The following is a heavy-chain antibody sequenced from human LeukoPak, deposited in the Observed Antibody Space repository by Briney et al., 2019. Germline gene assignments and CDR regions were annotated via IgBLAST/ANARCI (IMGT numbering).Heavy chain of an antibody. CDR1: GGTFSSYA. D-gene: IGHD3-22*01. CDR2: IISILGIA. CDR3: ARGLPAAMPRYYNDSSGYRAFDY. Sequence: SVKVSCKASGGTFSSYAISWVRQAPGQGLEWMGRIISILGIANYAQKFQGRVTITADRSTSTAYMELSSLRSEDTAVYYCARGLPAAMPRYYNDSSGYRAFDYWGQGTLVTVSS. J-gene: IGHJ4*02. V-gene: IGHV1-69*04.